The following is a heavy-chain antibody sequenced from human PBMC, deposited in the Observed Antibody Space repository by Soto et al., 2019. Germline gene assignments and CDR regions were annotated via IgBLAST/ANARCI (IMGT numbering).Heavy chain of an antibody. CDR3: AKMPNYYDSSGLWSGMDV. D-gene: IGHD3-22*01. CDR2: INYSGST. V-gene: IGHV4-61*08. Sequence: PSETLSLTCAVSGGSISSGGYCWSWIRQPPGKGLEWIGYINYSGSTNYNPSLKSRVTISVDTSKNQFSLKLSSVTAADTAVYYCAKMPNYYDSSGLWSGMDVWGQGTTVTVSS. J-gene: IGHJ6*02. CDR1: GGSISSGGYC.